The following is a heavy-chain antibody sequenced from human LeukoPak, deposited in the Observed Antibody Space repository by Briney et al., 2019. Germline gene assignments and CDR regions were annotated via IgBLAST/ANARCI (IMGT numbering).Heavy chain of an antibody. CDR1: GVSISSNIYY. D-gene: IGHD6-19*01. CDR3: AGTGQWLAFHY. Sequence: SETLSLTCSVSGVSISSNIYYWGWIRQPPGKGLEFIGTIDYSGTTDYHPSLKNRVTISMDTSKNHFSLKLTSVTAADTAVYYCAGTGQWLAFHYWGQGSLVTVSP. V-gene: IGHV4-39*02. J-gene: IGHJ4*02. CDR2: IDYSGTT.